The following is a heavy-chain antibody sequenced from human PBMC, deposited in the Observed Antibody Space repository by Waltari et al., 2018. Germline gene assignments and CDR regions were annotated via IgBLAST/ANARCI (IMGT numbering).Heavy chain of an antibody. V-gene: IGHV3-9*01. Sequence: EVQLVESGGGLVQPGRSLRLSCVASGFTFDDYAMHWVRQAPGKGLEGVAGISWNSGSKEYADSVKGRFTISRDNAKNALYLQMNSLTPEDTALYFCATRGGLAFDFWGQGTMVTVSS. D-gene: IGHD3-16*01. J-gene: IGHJ3*01. CDR3: ATRGGLAFDF. CDR2: ISWNSGSK. CDR1: GFTFDDYA.